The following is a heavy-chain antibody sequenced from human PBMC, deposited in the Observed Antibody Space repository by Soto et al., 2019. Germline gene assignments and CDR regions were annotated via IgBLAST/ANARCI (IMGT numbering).Heavy chain of an antibody. Sequence: SETLSLTCTVSGGPLSSGSYYWSWIRQSPGQGLEWIGYIYYSGTTKYNPSLKSRVSISVDTSKNQFSLRLTSLSAADTAVYYCARAAGGGYCSGGSCYSRAFDIWGQGTMVTVSS. V-gene: IGHV4-61*01. CDR3: ARAAGGGYCSGGSCYSRAFDI. CDR2: IYYSGTT. J-gene: IGHJ3*02. D-gene: IGHD2-15*01. CDR1: GGPLSSGSYY.